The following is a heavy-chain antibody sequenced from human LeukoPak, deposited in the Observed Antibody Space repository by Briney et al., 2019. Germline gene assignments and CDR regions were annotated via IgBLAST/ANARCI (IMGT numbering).Heavy chain of an antibody. CDR2: IYYSGST. J-gene: IGHJ5*02. D-gene: IGHD4-11*01. V-gene: IGHV4-39*01. CDR1: GGSISSSSYY. CDR3: ARHDYSNNWFDP. Sequence: SETLSITCTVSGGSISSSSYYWGWIRQPPGKGLEWIGSIYYSGSTYYNPSLKSRVTISVDTSKNQFSLKLSSVTAADTAVYYCARHDYSNNWFDPWGQGTLVTVSS.